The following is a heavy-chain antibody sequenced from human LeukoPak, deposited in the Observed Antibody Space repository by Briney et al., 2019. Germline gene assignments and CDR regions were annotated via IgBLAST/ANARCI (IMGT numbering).Heavy chain of an antibody. D-gene: IGHD1-26*01. Sequence: GGSLRLSCAASGFTFTNYAMSWVRQAPGKGLEWVSAISGSGGSTYYADSVRGRFTISRDNSKNTLYLQMNSLGAEDTAVYYCAKCASGYYCYYGMDVWGQGTTVTVSS. CDR2: ISGSGGST. CDR3: AKCASGYYCYYGMDV. J-gene: IGHJ6*02. CDR1: GFTFTNYA. V-gene: IGHV3-23*01.